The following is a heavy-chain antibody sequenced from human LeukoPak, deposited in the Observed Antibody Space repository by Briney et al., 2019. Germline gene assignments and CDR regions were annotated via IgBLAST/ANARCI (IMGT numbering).Heavy chain of an antibody. Sequence: GGSLRLSCAASGFTFSSYSMNWVRQAPGKGLEWVSYTSSSSSTIYYADSVKGRFTISRDNAKNSLYLQMNSLRDEDTAVYYCARDGTLLDYDFWSGYRADNWFDPWGQGTLVTVSS. CDR1: GFTFSSYS. CDR2: TSSSSSTI. CDR3: ARDGTLLDYDFWSGYRADNWFDP. V-gene: IGHV3-48*02. J-gene: IGHJ5*02. D-gene: IGHD3-3*01.